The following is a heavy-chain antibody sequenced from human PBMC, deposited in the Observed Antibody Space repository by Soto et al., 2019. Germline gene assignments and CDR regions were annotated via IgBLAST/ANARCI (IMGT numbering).Heavy chain of an antibody. V-gene: IGHV2-5*02. CDR1: GFSLSTSKVG. J-gene: IGHJ5*02. CDR2: IYWDDDK. D-gene: IGHD3-10*01. Sequence: GPTLVNPTQTLTLTCTFSGFSLSTSKVGVAWIRQPPGKALECLALIYWDDDKRYSPSLKSRLTISKDTSKNQVVLTMTNMDPVDTATYYCAHIPNYYQYNWFDPWGQGTLVTVSS. CDR3: AHIPNYYQYNWFDP.